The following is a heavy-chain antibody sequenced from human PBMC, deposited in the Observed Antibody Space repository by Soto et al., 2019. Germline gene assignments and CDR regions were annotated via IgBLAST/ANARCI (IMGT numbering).Heavy chain of an antibody. CDR1: GYTFTSYG. CDR2: ISAYNGNT. D-gene: IGHD3-10*01. CDR3: ARARMVRGVVLAFDY. Sequence: QVQLVQSGAEVKKPGASVKFSCKASGYTFTSYGISWVRQAPGQGLEWMGWISAYNGNTNYAQKLQGRVTMTTDTSTSTGYMELRGLRSDDTAVYSCARARMVRGVVLAFDYWGQGTLVTVSS. J-gene: IGHJ4*02. V-gene: IGHV1-18*01.